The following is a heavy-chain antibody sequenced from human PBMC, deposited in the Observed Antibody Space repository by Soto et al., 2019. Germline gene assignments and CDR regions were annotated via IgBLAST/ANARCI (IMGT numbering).Heavy chain of an antibody. CDR3: ARLGYCSNTDCGPVGP. CDR2: MYYSGTT. Sequence: QVQLQESGPGLVKLSQTLSLTCTVSGASISSGGYYWSWIRQHPGKGLEWIGYMYYSGTTYYNPSLKSRVTMSLDRAKNQFSLKLSSVTAADTAVYYCARLGYCSNTDCGPVGPWGQGILATVSS. CDR1: GASISSGGYY. V-gene: IGHV4-31*03. D-gene: IGHD2-2*01. J-gene: IGHJ5*02.